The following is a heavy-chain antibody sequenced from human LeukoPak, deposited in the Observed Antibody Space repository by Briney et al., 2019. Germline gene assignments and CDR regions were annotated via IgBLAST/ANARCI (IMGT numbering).Heavy chain of an antibody. Sequence: PGGSLRLSCAASGFTFSSYAMSWVRQAPGKGLKWVSAISGSGGSTYYADSVKGRFTISRDNSKNTLYLQMNSLRAEDTAVYYCAKAPGPSVAGSPWFDPWGQGTLVTVSS. J-gene: IGHJ5*02. CDR1: GFTFSSYA. D-gene: IGHD6-19*01. V-gene: IGHV3-23*01. CDR2: ISGSGGST. CDR3: AKAPGPSVAGSPWFDP.